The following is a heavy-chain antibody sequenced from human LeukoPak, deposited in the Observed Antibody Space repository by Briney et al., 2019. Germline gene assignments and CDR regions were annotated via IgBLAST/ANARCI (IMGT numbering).Heavy chain of an antibody. CDR1: GFTVSSNY. Sequence: GGSPRLSCAASGFTVSSNYMSWVRQAPGKGLEWVSVIYGGGSTYYADSVKGRFTISRDNAKNSLYLQMNSLRAEDTAVYYCARPFWSGYYHYYYYMDVWGKGTTVTVSS. D-gene: IGHD3-3*01. CDR3: ARPFWSGYYHYYYYMDV. CDR2: IYGGGST. J-gene: IGHJ6*03. V-gene: IGHV3-53*01.